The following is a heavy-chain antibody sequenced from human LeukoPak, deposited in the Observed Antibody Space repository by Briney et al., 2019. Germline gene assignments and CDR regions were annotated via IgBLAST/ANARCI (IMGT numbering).Heavy chain of an antibody. V-gene: IGHV3-30*18. CDR1: GFTFSSYG. CDR2: ISYDGSNK. J-gene: IGHJ6*02. CDR3: AKDQGVTMVRGPDGIYGMDV. Sequence: GGSLRLSCAASGFTFSSYGMHWVRQAPGKGLEWVAVISYDGSNKYYADSVKGRFTISRDNSKNTLYLQMNSLRAEDTAVYYCAKDQGVTMVRGPDGIYGMDVWGQGTTVTVSS. D-gene: IGHD3-10*01.